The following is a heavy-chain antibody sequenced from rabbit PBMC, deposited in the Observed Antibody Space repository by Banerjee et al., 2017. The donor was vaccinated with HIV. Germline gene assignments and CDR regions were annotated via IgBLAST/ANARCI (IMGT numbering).Heavy chain of an antibody. CDR2: IYAGSSGST. CDR1: GFSLSIYE. V-gene: IGHV1S45*01. J-gene: IGHJ4*01. Sequence: QEQLEESGGGLVQPEGSLTLTCKASGFSLSIYEMCWVRQAPGKGLEWIACIYAGSSGSTYYASWAKGRFTISKTSSTTVTLQMTSLTAADTATYFCARDRDTGSVYYFDLWGPGTLVTVS. D-gene: IGHD8-1*01. CDR3: ARDRDTGSVYYFDL.